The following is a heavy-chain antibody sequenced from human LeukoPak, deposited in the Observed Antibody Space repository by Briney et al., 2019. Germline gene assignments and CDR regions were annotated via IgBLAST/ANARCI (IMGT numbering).Heavy chain of an antibody. CDR1: GGSFSGYY. CDR2: INHSGST. Sequence: PSETLSLTCAVYGGSFSGYYWSWIRQPPGKGLECIGEINHSGSTNYNPSLKSRVTISVDTSKSQFSLKLSSVTAADTAVYYCARGPFAGYSSGWYRVWGQGTLVTVSS. V-gene: IGHV4-34*01. D-gene: IGHD6-19*01. J-gene: IGHJ4*02. CDR3: ARGPFAGYSSGWYRV.